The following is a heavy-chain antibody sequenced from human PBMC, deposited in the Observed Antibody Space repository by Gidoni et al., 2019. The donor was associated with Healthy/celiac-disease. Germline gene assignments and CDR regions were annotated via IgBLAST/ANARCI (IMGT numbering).Heavy chain of an antibody. CDR1: GGSISSSY. V-gene: IGHV4-59*01. CDR2: IYYSGST. CDR3: ASGLTGSRYFDY. Sequence: QVQLQESGPGLVKPSETLSLTCTVSGGSISSSYWSWIRQPPGKGLEWIGYIYYSGSTNYNPSLKSRVTISVDTSKNQFSLKLSSVTAADTAVYYCASGLTGSRYFDYWGQGTLVTVSS. J-gene: IGHJ4*02. D-gene: IGHD3-10*01.